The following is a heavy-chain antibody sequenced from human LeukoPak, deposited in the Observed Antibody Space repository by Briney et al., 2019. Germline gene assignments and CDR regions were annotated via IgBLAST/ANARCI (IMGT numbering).Heavy chain of an antibody. CDR1: GGSISSSSYY. D-gene: IGHD6-13*01. CDR2: IYYSGST. V-gene: IGHV4-39*07. Sequence: SETLSLTCTVSGGSISSSSYYWGWIRQPPGKGLEWIGSIYYSGSTYYNPSLKSRVTISVDTSKNQFSLKLSSVTAADTAVYYCARDDLQLVRRLGRNTEYYYYYYMDVWGKGATVTVSS. CDR3: ARDDLQLVRRLGRNTEYYYYYYMDV. J-gene: IGHJ6*03.